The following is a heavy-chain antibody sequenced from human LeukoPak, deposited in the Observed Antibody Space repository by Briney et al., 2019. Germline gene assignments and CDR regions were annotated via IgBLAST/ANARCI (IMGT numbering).Heavy chain of an antibody. CDR2: IIPIFGTV. J-gene: IGHJ4*02. CDR1: GGTFSSYA. Sequence: SVKVSCKASGGTFSSYAISWVRQAPGQGLEWMGGIIPIFGTVNYAQKFQGRVTITTDESTSTAYMELSSLRSEDTAVYYCAAQMRRLLGGRDYWGQGTLVTVSS. D-gene: IGHD3-16*01. CDR3: AAQMRRLLGGRDY. V-gene: IGHV1-69*05.